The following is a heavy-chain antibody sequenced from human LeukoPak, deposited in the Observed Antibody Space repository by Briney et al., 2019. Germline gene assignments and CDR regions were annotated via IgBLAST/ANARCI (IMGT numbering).Heavy chain of an antibody. CDR1: GASVSSDSHH. D-gene: IGHD2-15*01. V-gene: IGHV4-61*01. Sequence: SETLSLTCTVSGASVSSDSHHWSWIRQPPGMGLEWIGYISDSGTTNYNPSPKSRVTISLDTSTNQFSLKMTSMSAADTAVYYCAREAVAVDSAWYHFAHWGQGTLVTVSS. J-gene: IGHJ4*02. CDR2: ISDSGTT. CDR3: AREAVAVDSAWYHFAH.